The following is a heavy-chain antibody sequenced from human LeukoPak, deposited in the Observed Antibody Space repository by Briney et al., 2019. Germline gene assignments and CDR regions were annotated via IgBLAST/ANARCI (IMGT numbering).Heavy chain of an antibody. V-gene: IGHV4-34*01. J-gene: IGHJ6*03. CDR1: GGSLSDYY. D-gene: IGHD4-17*01. Sequence: PSETQSLTCAVYGGSLSDYYWTWIRQPPGKGLEWIGEINHSGTTKYNPSLKSRVTISIDTSKNQFSLKLTSVTAADTAVYYCAREPQTVTTFYFYYYYMDVWGKGTTVTVSS. CDR3: AREPQTVTTFYFYYYYMDV. CDR2: INHSGTT.